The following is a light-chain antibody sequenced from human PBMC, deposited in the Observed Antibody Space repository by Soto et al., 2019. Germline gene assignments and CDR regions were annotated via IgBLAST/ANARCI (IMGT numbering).Light chain of an antibody. J-gene: IGKJ5*01. V-gene: IGKV3-11*01. CDR2: DAS. Sequence: ETVLTQSPATLSLSPGERATLSCRASQTVDIYLAWYQQKPGQAPRLLIYDASNRATGVPPRFSGSGSGTDFTLTISSLEPEDIALYYCQQRRNWPPLTFGQGTRLEIK. CDR3: QQRRNWPPLT. CDR1: QTVDIY.